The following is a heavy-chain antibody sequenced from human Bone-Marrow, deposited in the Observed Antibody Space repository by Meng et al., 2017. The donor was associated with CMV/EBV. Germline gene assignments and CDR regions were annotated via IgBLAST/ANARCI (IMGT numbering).Heavy chain of an antibody. CDR2: ISAYNGNT. CDR1: GYTFTSYG. D-gene: IGHD5-24*01. J-gene: IGHJ4*02. V-gene: IGHV1-18*01. CDR3: ARDPRLRDGFKEAFDY. Sequence: ASVKVSCKASGYTFTSYGISWVRQAPGQGLEWMGWISAYNGNTNYAQKLQGRVTMTTDTSTSTAYMELRSLRSEDTAIYYCARDPRLRDGFKEAFDYWDQGTLVTVSS.